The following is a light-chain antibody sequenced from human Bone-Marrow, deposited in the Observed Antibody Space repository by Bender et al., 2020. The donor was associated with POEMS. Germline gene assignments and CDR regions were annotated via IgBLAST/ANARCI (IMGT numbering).Light chain of an antibody. Sequence: QSVLTQPPSASGTPGQRVTISCSGGSSNIGAHAVNWYQHLPGTAPQLLIYSSHRRPSEVPDRFSGSRSGTSASLAISGLQSVDEADYYCAVWDNVLNGWVFGGGTKLTVL. CDR3: AVWDNVLNGWV. CDR2: SSH. CDR1: SSNIGAHA. V-gene: IGLV1-44*01. J-gene: IGLJ3*02.